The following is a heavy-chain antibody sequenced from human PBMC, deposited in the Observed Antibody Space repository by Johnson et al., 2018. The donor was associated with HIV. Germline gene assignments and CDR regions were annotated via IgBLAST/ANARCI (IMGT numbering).Heavy chain of an antibody. D-gene: IGHD3-22*01. V-gene: IGHV3-20*04. CDR2: INWNGGST. CDR3: VRGYYYDSGGYYDAFDI. J-gene: IGHJ3*02. Sequence: EVHLVESGGGVVRPGGSLRLSCAASGFTFDDYGMSWVRQVPGKGLEWVSGINWNGGSTDYAASVKGRFTISRGNAKNSLYLQMNSLRAEDTALYYCVRGYYYDSGGYYDAFDIWGQGTMVTVSS. CDR1: GFTFDDYG.